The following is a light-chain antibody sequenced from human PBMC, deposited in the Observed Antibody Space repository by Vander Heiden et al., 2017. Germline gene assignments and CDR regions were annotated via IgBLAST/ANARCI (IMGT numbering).Light chain of an antibody. J-gene: IGKJ2*01. CDR2: LGS. Sequence: EIVMTHSPVSLAVTPGEPACISCRSSQSLLHSNGYNYLHWYRVSPGQSPQLLIYLGSNRAPGVPDRFSDSESGTDFRLKISRVEAAAVGVSSTRQALQAPKTFGQGTKLEIK. CDR1: QSLLHSNGYNY. V-gene: IGKV2-28*01. CDR3: RQALQAPKT.